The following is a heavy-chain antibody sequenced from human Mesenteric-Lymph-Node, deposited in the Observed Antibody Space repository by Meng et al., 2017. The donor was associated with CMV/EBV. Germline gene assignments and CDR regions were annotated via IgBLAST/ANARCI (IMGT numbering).Heavy chain of an antibody. D-gene: IGHD6-6*01. V-gene: IGHV3-21*01. CDR2: ISSSGTFI. CDR1: GFSFSDYA. Sequence: GESLKISCAASGFSFSDYAMNWVRQAPGKGLEWVSSISSSGTFIYYADSLKGRFTISRDNAKNSLYLQMNSLRAEDTAVYYCARVEHSSSSSDYWGQGTLVTVSS. J-gene: IGHJ4*02. CDR3: ARVEHSSSSSDY.